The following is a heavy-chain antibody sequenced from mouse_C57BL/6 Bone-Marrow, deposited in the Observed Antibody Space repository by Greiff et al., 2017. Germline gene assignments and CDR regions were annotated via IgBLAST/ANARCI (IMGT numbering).Heavy chain of an antibody. CDR1: GYTFTSYW. CDR2: IDPSDSYT. J-gene: IGHJ3*01. V-gene: IGHV1-69*01. Sequence: QVQLQQPGAELVMPGASVKLSCKASGYTFTSYWMHWVKQRPGQGLEWIGEIDPSDSYTNYNQKFKGKSTLTVDKSSSPAYMQLSSLTSEDSAVYYCARGYDPFPYWGQGNLDPVSA. CDR3: ARGYDPFPY. D-gene: IGHD2-2*01.